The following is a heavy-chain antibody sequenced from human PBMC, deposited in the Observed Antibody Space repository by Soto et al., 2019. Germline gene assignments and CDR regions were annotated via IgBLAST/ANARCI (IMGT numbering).Heavy chain of an antibody. CDR1: GFTFSSYA. D-gene: IGHD4-4*01. Sequence: GGSLRLSCAASGFTFSSYAMSWVRQAPGKGLEWVSAISGSGGSTYYADSVKGRFTISRDNSKNTLYLQMNSLRAEDTAVYYCAKDLQYYSQIQDLDYWGQGTLVTVSS. J-gene: IGHJ4*02. CDR3: AKDLQYYSQIQDLDY. CDR2: ISGSGGST. V-gene: IGHV3-23*01.